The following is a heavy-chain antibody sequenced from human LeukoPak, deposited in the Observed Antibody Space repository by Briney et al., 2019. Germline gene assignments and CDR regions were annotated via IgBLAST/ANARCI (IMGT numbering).Heavy chain of an antibody. D-gene: IGHD6-6*01. Sequence: SGGSLRLSCAASGFTFSSYSMNWVRQAPGKGLEWVSSISSSSSYIYYADSVKGRFTISRDNAKNSLYLQMNSLRAEDTAVYYCERGVTSSSSSTTGDYWGQGTLVTVSS. CDR3: ERGVTSSSSSTTGDY. CDR2: ISSSSSYI. CDR1: GFTFSSYS. V-gene: IGHV3-21*01. J-gene: IGHJ4*02.